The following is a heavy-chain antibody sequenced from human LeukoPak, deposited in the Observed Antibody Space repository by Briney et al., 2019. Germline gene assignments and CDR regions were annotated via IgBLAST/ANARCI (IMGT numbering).Heavy chain of an antibody. CDR3: ARRGGGNSRYYYYYNRAV. J-gene: IGHJ6*03. CDR1: GGSISSSSYY. D-gene: IGHD4-23*01. Sequence: SETLSLTCTVSGGSISSSSYYWGWIRQPPGKGLEWIGSIYYSGSTYYNPSLKSRVTISVDTSKNQFSLKLSSVTAADTAVYYCARRGGGNSRYYYYYNRAVWGKGPRSPSP. V-gene: IGHV4-39*01. CDR2: IYYSGST.